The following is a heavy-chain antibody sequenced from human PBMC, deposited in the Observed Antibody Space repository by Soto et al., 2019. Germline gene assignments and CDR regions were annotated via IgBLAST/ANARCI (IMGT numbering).Heavy chain of an antibody. J-gene: IGHJ3*02. Sequence: PGGPLRLSCAASGFTFSSYSMNWVRKAPGKGLEWVSSISSSSSYIYYADSVKGRFTISRDNAKNSLYLQMNSLRAEDTAVYYCARARTYYYDSSGYYTPAAFDIWGQGTMVTVSS. CDR3: ARARTYYYDSSGYYTPAAFDI. CDR2: ISSSSSYI. V-gene: IGHV3-21*01. CDR1: GFTFSSYS. D-gene: IGHD3-22*01.